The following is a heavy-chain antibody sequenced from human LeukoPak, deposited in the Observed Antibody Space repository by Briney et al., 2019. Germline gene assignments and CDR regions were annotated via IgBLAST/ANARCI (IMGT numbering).Heavy chain of an antibody. CDR1: GFTFSSYA. V-gene: IGHV3-23*01. J-gene: IGHJ4*02. Sequence: AGGSLRLSCAASGFTFSSYAMSWVRQAPGKGLEWVSAISGSGGSTYYADSVKGRFTISRDNSKNTLYLQMNSLRAEDTAVYYCAKDAPTVTTWGYYFDYWGQGTLVTVSS. D-gene: IGHD4-17*01. CDR3: AKDAPTVTTWGYYFDY. CDR2: ISGSGGST.